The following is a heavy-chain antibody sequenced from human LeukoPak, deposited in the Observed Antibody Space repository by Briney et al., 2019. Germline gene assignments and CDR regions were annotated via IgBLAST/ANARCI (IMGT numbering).Heavy chain of an antibody. CDR3: ARHDCSSTSCYGNFDY. Sequence: GASVKVSCKASGYTFTSYGISWVRQAPGQGLEWMGWSSAYNGNTNYAQKLQGRVTMTTDTSTSTAYMELRSLRSDDTAVYYCARHDCSSTSCYGNFDYWGQGTLVTVSS. D-gene: IGHD2-2*01. CDR2: SSAYNGNT. V-gene: IGHV1-18*01. J-gene: IGHJ4*02. CDR1: GYTFTSYG.